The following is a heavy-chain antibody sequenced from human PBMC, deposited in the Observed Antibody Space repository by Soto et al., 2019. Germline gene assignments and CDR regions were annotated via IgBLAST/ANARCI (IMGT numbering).Heavy chain of an antibody. D-gene: IGHD2-2*01. CDR1: GFTFSSYS. J-gene: IGHJ4*02. V-gene: IGHV3-21*01. CDR3: ARDSPHVVPPAIYPYFDY. Sequence: EVQLVESGGGLVKPGGSLRLSCAASGFTFSSYSMNWVRQAPGKGLEWVSSISSSSSYIYYADSVKGRFTISRDNAKNSLYLQMNSLRAEDTAVYYCARDSPHVVPPAIYPYFDYWGQGTLVTVSS. CDR2: ISSSSSYI.